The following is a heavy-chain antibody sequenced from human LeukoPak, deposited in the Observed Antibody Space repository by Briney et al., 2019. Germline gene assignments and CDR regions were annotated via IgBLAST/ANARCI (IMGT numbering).Heavy chain of an antibody. J-gene: IGHJ6*03. CDR1: GGSFSGYY. V-gene: IGHV4-34*01. CDR3: ARGGYDFWSGYSYRGGSYYMDV. Sequence: SETLSLTCAVYGGSFSGYYWSWIRQPPGKGLEWIGEINHSGSTNYNPSLKSRVTISVDTSKNQFSLKLSSVTAADTAVYYCARGGYDFWSGYSYRGGSYYMDVWGKGTTVTVSS. D-gene: IGHD3-3*01. CDR2: INHSGST.